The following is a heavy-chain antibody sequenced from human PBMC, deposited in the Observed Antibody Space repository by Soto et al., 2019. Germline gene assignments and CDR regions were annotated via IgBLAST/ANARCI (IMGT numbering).Heavy chain of an antibody. V-gene: IGHV4-59*08. J-gene: IGHJ4*02. Sequence: PSETLSLTCTVSGGSISSYYWSWIRQPPGKGLEWIGYIYYSGSTNYNPSLKSRVTISVDTSKNQFSLKLSSVTAADTAVYYCARHEGYYDFWSGYSGGVDYWGQGTLVTVSS. CDR1: GGSISSYY. CDR3: ARHEGYYDFWSGYSGGVDY. CDR2: IYYSGST. D-gene: IGHD3-3*01.